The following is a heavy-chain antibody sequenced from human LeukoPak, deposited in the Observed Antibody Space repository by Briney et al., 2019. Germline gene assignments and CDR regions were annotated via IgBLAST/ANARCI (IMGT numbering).Heavy chain of an antibody. Sequence: SETLSLTCAVYGGSFSGYYWSWIRQPPGKGLEWIGEINHSGSTNYNPSLKSRVTISVDTSKNQFSLKLSSVTAADTAVYYCARELPAYFDYWGQGTLVTVSS. CDR3: ARELPAYFDY. CDR2: INHSGST. CDR1: GGSFSGYY. J-gene: IGHJ4*02. V-gene: IGHV4-34*01. D-gene: IGHD1-26*01.